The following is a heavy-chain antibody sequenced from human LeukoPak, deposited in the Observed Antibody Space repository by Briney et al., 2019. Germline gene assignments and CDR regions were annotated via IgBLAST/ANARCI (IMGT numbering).Heavy chain of an antibody. J-gene: IGHJ4*02. V-gene: IGHV3-66*02. CDR3: ARDKGTSYLSSFDY. D-gene: IGHD6-6*01. CDR1: GFTFHSYW. CDR2: IYSGGTT. Sequence: GGSLRLSCAASGFTFHSYWMHWVRQAPGKGLVWVSLIYSGGTTYYTDSVKGRFTISRDNSKNTLYLQMNSLRAADTAVYYCARDKGTSYLSSFDYWGQGTLVTVSS.